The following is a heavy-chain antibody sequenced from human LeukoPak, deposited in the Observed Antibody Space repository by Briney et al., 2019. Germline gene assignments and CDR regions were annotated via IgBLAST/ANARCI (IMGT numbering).Heavy chain of an antibody. Sequence: PGGSLRLSCAASGFTFSNYNMNWVRQAPGKGLEWVSSISSSSSYIYYADSVKGRFTISRDNAKNSLYLQMNSLRAGDTAVYYCARSELGYNYHYMDVWGKGTTVTISS. CDR1: GFTFSNYN. CDR2: ISSSSSYI. CDR3: ARSELGYNYHYMDV. D-gene: IGHD3-10*01. J-gene: IGHJ6*03. V-gene: IGHV3-21*01.